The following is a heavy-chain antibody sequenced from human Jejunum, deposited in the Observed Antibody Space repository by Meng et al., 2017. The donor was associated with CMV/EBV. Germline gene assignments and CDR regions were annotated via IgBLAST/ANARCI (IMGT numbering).Heavy chain of an antibody. CDR3: VKGGYIGSYYFDS. V-gene: IGHV3-33*06. D-gene: IGHD1-26*01. CDR1: GFTFSNDG. J-gene: IGHJ4*02. CDR2: LWYDGGNK. Sequence: ASGFTFSNDGMHWVRQAPGKGLGWVAVLWYDGGNKEYANSVKGRFTISRDNSKNTLNLQMSSLRVDDTAVYYCVKGGYIGSYYFDSWGQGTLVTVSS.